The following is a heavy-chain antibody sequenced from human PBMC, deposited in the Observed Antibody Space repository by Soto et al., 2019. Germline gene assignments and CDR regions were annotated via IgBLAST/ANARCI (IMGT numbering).Heavy chain of an antibody. CDR3: AKEVTSGSYSHYYYGLDV. Sequence: EVQLLESGGGLVQPGGALRLSWAASGFTLSSYAMSWVRQAPGKGLEWVSAISGSGNRTFHADSVKGPFTISRDNAKTALYLHMNSLRVEDTAVYYCAKEVTSGSYSHYYYGLDVWGQGTMVTVSS. CDR1: GFTLSSYA. V-gene: IGHV3-23*01. J-gene: IGHJ6*02. D-gene: IGHD1-26*01. CDR2: ISGSGNRT.